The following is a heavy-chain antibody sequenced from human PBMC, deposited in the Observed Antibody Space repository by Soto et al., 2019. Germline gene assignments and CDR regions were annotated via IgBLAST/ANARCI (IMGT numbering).Heavy chain of an antibody. CDR1: GFTFSSYA. D-gene: IGHD5-18*01. J-gene: IGHJ6*02. V-gene: IGHV3-23*01. CDR2: IRGSGGST. Sequence: EVQLLESGGGLVQPGGSLRLSCAASGFTFSSYAMSWVRQAPGKGLAWVSAIRGSGGSTYYADSVKGRFTISRDNSKNTLYLQMNSLRAEDTAVYYCANTVYTAIYYYGMDVWGQGTTVTVSS. CDR3: ANTVYTAIYYYGMDV.